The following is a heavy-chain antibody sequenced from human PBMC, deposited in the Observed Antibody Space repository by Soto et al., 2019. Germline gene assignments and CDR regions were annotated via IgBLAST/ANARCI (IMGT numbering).Heavy chain of an antibody. CDR3: AKKSVGDSSSWAEYFQH. Sequence: EVQLVESGGVVVQFGGSLRLSCAASGFTFDDYAMHWVRQAPGKGLEWVSLITRDGATTYYADSVKGRFTISRDNSKNTLYLQMNSLRAEDTAVYYCAKKSVGDSSSWAEYFQHLGQGTLVTVSS. V-gene: IGHV3-43D*04. CDR2: ITRDGATT. J-gene: IGHJ1*01. D-gene: IGHD6-13*01. CDR1: GFTFDDYA.